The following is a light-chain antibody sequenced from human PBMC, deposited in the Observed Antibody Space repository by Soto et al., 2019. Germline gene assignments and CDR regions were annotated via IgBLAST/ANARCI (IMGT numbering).Light chain of an antibody. CDR3: CSASDNNRL. CDR1: VLAKNY. J-gene: IGLJ3*02. Sequence: SYELTQPSSVSVSPGQTARITCSGDVLAKNYARWFQLKPGQAPILLIYKDTVRPSEIPERFSGSSSGTTVTLTISGAQVEDEADYYCCSASDNNRLFGGGTKLTVL. V-gene: IGLV3-27*01. CDR2: KDT.